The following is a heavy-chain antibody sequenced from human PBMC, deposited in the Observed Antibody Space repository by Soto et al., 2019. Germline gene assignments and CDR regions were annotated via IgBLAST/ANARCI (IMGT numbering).Heavy chain of an antibody. Sequence: PGGSLRLSCAASGFTFTRYSMNWVRQAPGKGLEWVSSISSTTNYIYYGDSMKGRFTISRDNSKNTVYLQMNSLRAEDTAIYYCAKDDVSGDGLWLVSDWGQGTPVTVSS. CDR2: ISSTTNYI. V-gene: IGHV3-21*04. D-gene: IGHD2-21*02. CDR3: AKDDVSGDGLWLVSD. J-gene: IGHJ4*02. CDR1: GFTFTRYS.